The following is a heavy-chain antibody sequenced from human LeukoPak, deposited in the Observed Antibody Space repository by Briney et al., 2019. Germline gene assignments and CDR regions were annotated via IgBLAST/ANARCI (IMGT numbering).Heavy chain of an antibody. CDR3: AKDLASHYYGSGSYSFYYMDV. CDR2: ISGSGGTT. D-gene: IGHD3-10*01. J-gene: IGHJ6*03. Sequence: QPGGSLRLSCAASGFTFSSYAMGWVRQAPGKGLEWVSAISGSGGTTYYADSVKGRFTISKDNSKNTLYLQMNSLRAEDTAVYYCAKDLASHYYGSGSYSFYYMDVWGKGTTVTVPS. V-gene: IGHV3-23*01. CDR1: GFTFSSYA.